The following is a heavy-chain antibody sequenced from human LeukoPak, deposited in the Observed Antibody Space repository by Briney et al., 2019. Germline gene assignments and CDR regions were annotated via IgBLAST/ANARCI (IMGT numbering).Heavy chain of an antibody. CDR3: ARSRLGALRGYSPFRY. CDR2: IIPIFGTA. D-gene: IGHD5-18*01. Sequence: ASVKVSCKASGGTFISYAIIWVRQAPGQGLEWMGGIIPIFGTANYAQKFQGRVTITTDESTSTAYMELSSLRSEDTAVYYCARSRLGALRGYSPFRYWGQGTLVTVSS. CDR1: GGTFISYA. J-gene: IGHJ4*02. V-gene: IGHV1-69*05.